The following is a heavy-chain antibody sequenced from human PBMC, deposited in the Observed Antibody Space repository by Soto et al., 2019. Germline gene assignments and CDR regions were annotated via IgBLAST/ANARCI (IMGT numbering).Heavy chain of an antibody. J-gene: IGHJ4*02. CDR3: ARTIFGVVITEFDY. D-gene: IGHD3-3*01. V-gene: IGHV4-4*02. CDR1: GGSLSSSNW. Sequence: SDTLSLTCAVSGGSLSSSNWWSWVRQPPGKGLEWIGEIYHSGSTNYNPSLKSRVTISVDKSKNQFSLKLSSVTAADTAVYYCARTIFGVVITEFDYWGQGTLVTVSS. CDR2: IYHSGST.